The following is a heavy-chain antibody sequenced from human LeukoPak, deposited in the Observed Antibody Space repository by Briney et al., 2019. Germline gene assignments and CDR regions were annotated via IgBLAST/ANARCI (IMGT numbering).Heavy chain of an antibody. D-gene: IGHD5-18*01. Sequence: PGGSLRLSCAASGFTLSSYWMSWVRQPPGKGLEWVANIKQDGSDKYYVDSVKGRFTISRDNAKNSLYLQMNSLRAEDTAVYYCARVANTAMAFLYYYYYYMDVWGKGTTVTVSS. CDR2: IKQDGSDK. V-gene: IGHV3-7*01. CDR3: ARVANTAMAFLYYYYYYMDV. J-gene: IGHJ6*03. CDR1: GFTLSSYW.